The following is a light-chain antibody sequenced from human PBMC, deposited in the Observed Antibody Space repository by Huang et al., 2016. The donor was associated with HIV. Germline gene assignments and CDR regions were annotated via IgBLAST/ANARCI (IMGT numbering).Light chain of an antibody. CDR2: GAS. V-gene: IGKV3-15*01. Sequence: EIVMTQSPTTLSVSPGERVTLSCRASQRVGNNLACYQQRPGQAPRLLIYGASTRPTGIPARFSGSGSGTEFTLTISSLQSEDFAVYYCLHYDNWPPYTFGQGTKLEMK. CDR3: LHYDNWPPYT. CDR1: QRVGNN. J-gene: IGKJ2*01.